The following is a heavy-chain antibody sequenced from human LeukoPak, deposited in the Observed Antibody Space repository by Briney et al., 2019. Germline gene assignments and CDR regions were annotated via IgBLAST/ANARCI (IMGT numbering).Heavy chain of an antibody. CDR1: GYTLTELS. CDR2: FDPEDGET. V-gene: IGHV1-24*01. Sequence: ASAKVSCKVSGYTLTELSMHWVRQAPGKGLEWMGGFDPEDGETIYAQKFQGRVTMTEDTSTDTAYMELSSLRSEDTAVYYCATGGYSGYDFDYWGRGTLVTVSS. CDR3: ATGGYSGYDFDY. D-gene: IGHD5-12*01. J-gene: IGHJ4*02.